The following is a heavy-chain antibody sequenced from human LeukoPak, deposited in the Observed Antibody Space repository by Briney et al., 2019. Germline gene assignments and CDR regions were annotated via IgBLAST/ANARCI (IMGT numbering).Heavy chain of an antibody. D-gene: IGHD5-24*01. CDR2: INPSGGST. Sequence: ASVKVSCKASGYTFTSYYMHWVRQAPGQGLEWMGIINPSGGSTSYAQKFQGRVTMTMDMSTSTAYMELSSLRSDDTAVYYCARGEMATILTAFDIWGQETMVTVSS. J-gene: IGHJ3*02. CDR1: GYTFTSYY. V-gene: IGHV1-46*01. CDR3: ARGEMATILTAFDI.